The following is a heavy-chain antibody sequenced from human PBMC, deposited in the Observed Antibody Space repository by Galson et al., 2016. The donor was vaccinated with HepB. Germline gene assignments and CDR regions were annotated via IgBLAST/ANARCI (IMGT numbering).Heavy chain of an antibody. CDR3: AVRLDY. V-gene: IGHV3-11*06. CDR2: ISNNSNYT. Sequence: LRLSCAVSGITFSDYYMSWIRQAPGKGLEWISYISNNSNYTNYADSVKGRFTISRDNAKNSLYLQMNSLRAEDTAVYFCAVRLDYWGQGTLVTVSS. CDR1: GITFSDYY. J-gene: IGHJ4*02.